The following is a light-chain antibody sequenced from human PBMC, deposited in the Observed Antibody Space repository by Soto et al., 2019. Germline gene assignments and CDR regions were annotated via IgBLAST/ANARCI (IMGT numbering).Light chain of an antibody. V-gene: IGKV3-20*01. J-gene: IGKJ1*01. CDR2: GTS. CDR3: QQYGRSPTT. CDR1: QTIGRNY. Sequence: IVLTQSPGTLSLSPWEAATLSCRASQTIGRNYLAWYQQKPGQAPRLLIFGTSTRATGIPDRFSGSGSGTEFTLTISSLEPEDFAVYFCQQYGRSPTTFGQGTKVDIK.